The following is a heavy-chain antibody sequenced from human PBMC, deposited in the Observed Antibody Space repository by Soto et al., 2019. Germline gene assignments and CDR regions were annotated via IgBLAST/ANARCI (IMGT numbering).Heavy chain of an antibody. Sequence: GSLRRSCAASGFTFSSYSMSWVRQAPGKGLEWVSGFRASGDGGTTYYADSVKGRFTISRDNSKNMLFLQMNSLRAEDTAIYYCAKKVNSGPGSQYFDYWGQGTLVTVSS. CDR2: FRASGDGGTT. J-gene: IGHJ4*02. D-gene: IGHD3-10*01. CDR3: AKKVNSGPGSQYFDY. V-gene: IGHV3-23*01. CDR1: GFTFSSYS.